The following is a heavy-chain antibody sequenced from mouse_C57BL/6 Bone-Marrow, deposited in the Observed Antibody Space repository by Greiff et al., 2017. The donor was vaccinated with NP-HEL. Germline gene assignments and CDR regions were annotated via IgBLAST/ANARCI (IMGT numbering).Heavy chain of an antibody. D-gene: IGHD3-2*02. Sequence: VQLQESGAELARPGASVKLSCKASGYTFTSYGISWVKQRTGQGLEWIGEIYPRSGNTYYNEKFKGKATLTADKSFSTAYMELRSLTSEDSAVYFCGRQLRLHYFDYWGQGTTLTVSS. V-gene: IGHV1-81*01. CDR2: IYPRSGNT. CDR3: GRQLRLHYFDY. CDR1: GYTFTSYG. J-gene: IGHJ2*01.